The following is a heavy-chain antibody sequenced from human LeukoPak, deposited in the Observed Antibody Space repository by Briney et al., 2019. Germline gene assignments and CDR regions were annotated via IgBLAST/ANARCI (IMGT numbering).Heavy chain of an antibody. V-gene: IGHV3-7*01. D-gene: IGHD3-3*01. J-gene: IGHJ6*02. Sequence: GGSLRLSCAASGFTFRSYWMSWVRQAPGKGLEWVANIERDGSEKYYVDSVKGRFIISRDNAKNSLYLEMNSLRAEDTAVYYCARGPSYDFWSGYYYIYYYYGMDVWGQGTTVTVSS. CDR1: GFTFRSYW. CDR3: ARGPSYDFWSGYYYIYYYYGMDV. CDR2: IERDGSEK.